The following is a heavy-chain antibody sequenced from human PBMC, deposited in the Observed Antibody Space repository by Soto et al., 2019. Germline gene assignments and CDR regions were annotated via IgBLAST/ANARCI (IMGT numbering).Heavy chain of an antibody. CDR3: AKVIIVVVNYCFDH. J-gene: IGHJ4*02. Sequence: GGSLRLSCAASGFTFSSYAMSWVRQAPGKGLEWVSAISGSGGSTYYADSVKGRFTIPRDNSKNTLYLQMNSLRAEDTAVYYCAKVIIVVVNYCFDHWGQGTQVTVSS. CDR1: GFTFSSYA. CDR2: ISGSGGST. D-gene: IGHD2-2*01. V-gene: IGHV3-23*01.